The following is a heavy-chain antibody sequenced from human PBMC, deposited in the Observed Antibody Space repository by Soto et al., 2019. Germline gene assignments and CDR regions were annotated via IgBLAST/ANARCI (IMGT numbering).Heavy chain of an antibody. CDR1: GFTFRTSW. V-gene: IGHV3-7*01. D-gene: IGHD2-21*02. Sequence: EVQLVESGGGLVQPGGSLRLSCVASGFTFRTSWMAWVRLAPGKGLEWVANIKEDGTQQNYVTSVRGRFTISRDNAKNSLYLHMNSLRAEETAIYYCATDHAYASCDLGGQGNLVTGSS. CDR3: ATDHAYASCDL. J-gene: IGHJ4*02. CDR2: IKEDGTQQ.